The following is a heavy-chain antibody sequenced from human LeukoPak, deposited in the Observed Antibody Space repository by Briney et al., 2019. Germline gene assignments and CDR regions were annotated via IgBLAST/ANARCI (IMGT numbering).Heavy chain of an antibody. CDR1: GGSISSYY. D-gene: IGHD3-10*01. J-gene: IGHJ4*02. CDR3: ARTPPIGSGSYLVY. CDR2: IHTSGST. V-gene: IGHV4-4*07. Sequence: PSETLSLTCTVSGGSISSYYWSWIRQPAGKGLEWIGRIHTSGSTNYNPSLKSRVTMSVDTSKNQFSLKLSSVTAADTAVHYCARTPPIGSGSYLVYWGQGTLVTVSS.